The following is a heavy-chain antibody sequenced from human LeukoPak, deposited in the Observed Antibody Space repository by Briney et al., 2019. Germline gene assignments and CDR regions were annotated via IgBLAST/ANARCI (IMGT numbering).Heavy chain of an antibody. D-gene: IGHD4-11*01. V-gene: IGHV4-34*01. CDR2: INHSGST. J-gene: IGHJ4*02. CDR1: GGSISSYY. Sequence: SETLSLTCTVSGGSISSYYWSWIRQPPGKGLEWIGEINHSGSTNYNPSLKGRVTISVDTSKNQFSLKLSSVTAADTAVYYCARDTYSNYRAYYFDYWGQGTLVTVSS. CDR3: ARDTYSNYRAYYFDY.